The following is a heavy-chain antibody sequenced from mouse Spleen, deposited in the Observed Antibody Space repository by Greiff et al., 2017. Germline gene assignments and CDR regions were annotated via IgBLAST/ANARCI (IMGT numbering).Heavy chain of an antibody. CDR3: ARHEGRILLHYYGSSYDWYFDV. V-gene: IGHV1-62-2*01. D-gene: IGHD1-1*01. J-gene: IGHJ1*01. CDR2: FYPGSGSI. Sequence: VQLQQSGAELVKPGASVKLSCKASGYTFTEYTIHWVKQRSGQGLEWIGWFYPGSGSIKYNEKFKDKATLTADKSSSTVYMELSRLTSEDSAVYFCARHEGRILLHYYGSSYDWYFDVWGAGTTVTVSS. CDR1: GYTFTEYT.